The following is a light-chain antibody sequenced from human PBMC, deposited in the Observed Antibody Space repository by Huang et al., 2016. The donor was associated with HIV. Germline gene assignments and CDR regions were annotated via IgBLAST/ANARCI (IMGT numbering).Light chain of an antibody. CDR3: QQYRDWPPYT. CDR1: QSVGSD. V-gene: IGKV3-15*01. Sequence: EIVLTQSPATLSVSPGERATLSCRASQSVGSDLAWYQHRPSQAPRLLIYSASTRATGIPARFSGSGYGTDFILTVSSLQSEDFALYYCQQYRDWPPYTFGQGTKLEIK. CDR2: SAS. J-gene: IGKJ2*01.